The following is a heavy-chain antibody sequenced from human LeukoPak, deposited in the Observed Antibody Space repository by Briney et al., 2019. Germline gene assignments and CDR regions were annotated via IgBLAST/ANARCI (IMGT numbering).Heavy chain of an antibody. D-gene: IGHD2-2*01. Sequence: GGSLRLSCTASGLTFTDFWMNWVRLAPGRGLEWLADIKPDGNEKYYVDSVKGRFAISRDNAKNEVYLEMNSLRAEDTGVYYCSGRDSSRSPRAYWGQGTLVSVSS. J-gene: IGHJ4*02. CDR1: GLTFTDFW. V-gene: IGHV3-7*01. CDR2: IKPDGNEK. CDR3: SGRDSSRSPRAY.